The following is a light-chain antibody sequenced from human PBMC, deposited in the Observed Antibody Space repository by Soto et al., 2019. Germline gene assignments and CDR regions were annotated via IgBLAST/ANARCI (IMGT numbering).Light chain of an antibody. CDR2: EVS. CDR1: SSDIGAYDY. J-gene: IGLJ1*01. Sequence: QSALTQPASVSGSPGQSIAISCTGTSSDIGAYDYVSWYQQHPDKAPKLMIYEVSNRPSGVSNRFSGSKSANTATLTISGLQAEDEADYYCSSHTSSNTRIFGTGTKVTVL. V-gene: IGLV2-14*03. CDR3: SSHTSSNTRI.